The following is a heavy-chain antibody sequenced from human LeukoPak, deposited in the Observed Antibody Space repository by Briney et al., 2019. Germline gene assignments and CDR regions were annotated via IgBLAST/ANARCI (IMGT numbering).Heavy chain of an antibody. CDR1: GGSISSYY. V-gene: IGHV4-59*12. J-gene: IGHJ5*02. CDR3: ARAAVAGTSWFDP. D-gene: IGHD6-19*01. Sequence: PSETLSLTCTVSGGSISSYYWSWIRQPPGKGLEWIGYIYYSGSTNYNPSLKSRVTISVDTSKNQFSLKLSSVTVADTAVYYCARAAVAGTSWFDPWGQGTLVTVSS. CDR2: IYYSGST.